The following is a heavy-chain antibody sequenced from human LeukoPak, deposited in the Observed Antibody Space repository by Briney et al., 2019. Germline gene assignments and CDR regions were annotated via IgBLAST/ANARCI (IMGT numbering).Heavy chain of an antibody. V-gene: IGHV4-39*01. Sequence: PSETLSLTCTVSGGSISSSSYYWGWIRQPPGKGLERIGSIYYSGSTYYNPSLKSRVTISVDTSKNQFSLKLSSVTAADTAVYYCARRKPDHCSSTSCYQARNWFDPWGQGTLVTVSS. CDR3: ARRKPDHCSSTSCYQARNWFDP. J-gene: IGHJ5*02. CDR2: IYYSGST. CDR1: GGSISSSSYY. D-gene: IGHD2-2*01.